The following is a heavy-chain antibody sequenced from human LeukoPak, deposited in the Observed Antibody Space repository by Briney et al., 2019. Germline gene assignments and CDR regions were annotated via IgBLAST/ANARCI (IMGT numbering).Heavy chain of an antibody. J-gene: IGHJ4*02. Sequence: GRSLRLSCAASGFTFSSYGMHWVRQAPGKGLEWVAVISYDGSSKYYADSVKGRFTISRDNSKNTLYLQMNSLRAEDTAVYYCAKDQKAAMVAGFDYWGQGTLVTVSS. V-gene: IGHV3-30*18. CDR3: AKDQKAAMVAGFDY. CDR2: ISYDGSSK. D-gene: IGHD5-18*01. CDR1: GFTFSSYG.